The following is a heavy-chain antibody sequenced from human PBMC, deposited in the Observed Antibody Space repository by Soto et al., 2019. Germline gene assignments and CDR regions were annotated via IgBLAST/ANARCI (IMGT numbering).Heavy chain of an antibody. CDR1: GGSVSSSSYY. V-gene: IGHV4-39*01. CDR2: IYYSGST. CDR3: ARQDWNYN. J-gene: IGHJ4*02. Sequence: QLQLQESGPGLVKPSETLSLTCTVSGGSVSSSSYYWGWIRQPPGKGLEWIGSIYYSGSTYHNPYLKSRVTISVDTSKNQFSLKLSSVTAADTAVYYCARQDWNYNWGQGTLVTVSS. D-gene: IGHD1-7*01.